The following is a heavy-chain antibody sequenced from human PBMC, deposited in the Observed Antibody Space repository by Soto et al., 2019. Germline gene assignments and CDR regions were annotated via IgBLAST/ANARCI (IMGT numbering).Heavy chain of an antibody. V-gene: IGHV3-30*18. Sequence: GGSLRLSCAASGFTFNTYGIHWVRQAPGKGLEWVSFISYDGSSQYYADSVKGRFTISRDNSKNTLYLQMNSLRAEDTAMYYCAKDWEKWIQLWFGAFDVWGQGTLVTVSS. CDR3: AKDWEKWIQLWFGAFDV. J-gene: IGHJ3*01. CDR1: GFTFNTYG. D-gene: IGHD5-18*01. CDR2: ISYDGSSQ.